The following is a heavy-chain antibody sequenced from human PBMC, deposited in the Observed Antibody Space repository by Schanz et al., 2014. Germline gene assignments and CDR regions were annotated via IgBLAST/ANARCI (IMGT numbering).Heavy chain of an antibody. V-gene: IGHV1-69*08. CDR1: GGTFSRLT. CDR2: IIPIHGIV. J-gene: IGHJ4*02. D-gene: IGHD6-6*01. CDR3: ARDQSPYTNSSDVRYFDY. Sequence: QVQLVQSGAEVKKPGSPVKVSCKSSGGTFSRLTFSWVRQAPGQGLEWMGRIIPIHGIVNYAQRFQDRVRITADKSTNTAYMELSSLTSEDTAVHYCARDQSPYTNSSDVRYFDYWGQGSLVTVSS.